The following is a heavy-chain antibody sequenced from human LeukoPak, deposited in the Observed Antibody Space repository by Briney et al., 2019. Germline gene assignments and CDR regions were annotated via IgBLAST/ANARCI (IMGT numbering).Heavy chain of an antibody. Sequence: PSETLSLTCAAYGGSFSGYYWSWIRQPPGKGLEWIGEINHSGSTNYNPSLKSRVTISVDTSKNQFSLKLSSVTAADTAVYYCESDQRQQLSYWGQGTLVTVSS. CDR3: ESDQRQQLSY. CDR2: INHSGST. V-gene: IGHV4-34*01. J-gene: IGHJ4*02. CDR1: GGSFSGYY. D-gene: IGHD6-13*01.